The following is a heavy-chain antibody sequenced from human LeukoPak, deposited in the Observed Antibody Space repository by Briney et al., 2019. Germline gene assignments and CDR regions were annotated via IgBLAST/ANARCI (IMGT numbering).Heavy chain of an antibody. CDR3: AKLPPNYYDSSGYYFSVLEGFNDAFDI. V-gene: IGHV3-23*01. D-gene: IGHD3-22*01. CDR1: GFTFSSYA. J-gene: IGHJ3*02. Sequence: HAGGSLRLSCAASGFTFSSYAMSWVRQAPGKGLEWVSAISGSGGSTYYADSVKGRFTISRDNSKNTLYLQMNSLRAEDTAVYYCAKLPPNYYDSSGYYFSVLEGFNDAFDIWGQGTMVTVSS. CDR2: ISGSGGST.